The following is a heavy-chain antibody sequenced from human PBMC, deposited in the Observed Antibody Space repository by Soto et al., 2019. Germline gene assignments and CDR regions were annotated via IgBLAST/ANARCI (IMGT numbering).Heavy chain of an antibody. D-gene: IGHD2-15*01. J-gene: IGHJ4*02. Sequence: QVQLVQSGAEVKKPGSSVKVSCKASGGTFSSYAISGVRQAPGQGLEWMGGIIPIFGTVNYAQKFQGRVTITADESTSTAYMELSSLRSEDTAVYYCARTSSPGVVVVAATPLGFDYWGQGTLVTVSS. CDR2: IIPIFGTV. CDR3: ARTSSPGVVVVAATPLGFDY. CDR1: GGTFSSYA. V-gene: IGHV1-69*12.